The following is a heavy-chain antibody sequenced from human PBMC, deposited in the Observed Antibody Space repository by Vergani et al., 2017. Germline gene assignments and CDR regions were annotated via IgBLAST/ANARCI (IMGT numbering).Heavy chain of an antibody. D-gene: IGHD2-2*02. Sequence: EVQLVETGGGLIQPGGSLRLSCAASGFTVSSNYMSWVRQAPGKGLEWVSVIYSGGSTYYADSVKGRFTISRDNSKNTLYLQMNSLRAADTAVYYCARVAYCSSTSCYTGYYFDYWGQGTLVTVSS. CDR2: IYSGGST. CDR3: ARVAYCSSTSCYTGYYFDY. CDR1: GFTVSSNY. V-gene: IGHV3-53*02. J-gene: IGHJ4*02.